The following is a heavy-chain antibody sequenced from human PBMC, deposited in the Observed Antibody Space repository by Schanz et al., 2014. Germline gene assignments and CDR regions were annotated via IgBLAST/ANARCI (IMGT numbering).Heavy chain of an antibody. CDR3: AFSEWILPGMDV. CDR2: FDPEDGQT. Sequence: QVQLLQSGAEVKKPGASVRLSCKVSGHTITKFAMHWVRQAPGKGLEWMGGFDPEDGQTFYAQNIQGRATMTEDTSTDTAYMELRSLTSEDTAVYYCAFSEWILPGMDVWGQGTTVIVSS. CDR1: GHTITKFA. V-gene: IGHV1-24*01. J-gene: IGHJ6*02. D-gene: IGHD3-3*01.